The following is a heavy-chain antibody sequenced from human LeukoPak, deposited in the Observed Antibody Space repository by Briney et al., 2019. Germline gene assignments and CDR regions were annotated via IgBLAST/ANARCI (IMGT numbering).Heavy chain of an antibody. V-gene: IGHV4-30-2*01. Sequence: SETLSLTCTVSGDSISSSSYYWSWIRQPPGKGLEWIGYIYHSESTFYNPSLKSRFTISLDRSKDQFYLKLSSVTAADTAVYYCARSSGFYSPFDDWGQGTLVTVSS. CDR3: ARSSGFYSPFDD. D-gene: IGHD3-22*01. CDR1: GDSISSSSYY. CDR2: IYHSEST. J-gene: IGHJ4*02.